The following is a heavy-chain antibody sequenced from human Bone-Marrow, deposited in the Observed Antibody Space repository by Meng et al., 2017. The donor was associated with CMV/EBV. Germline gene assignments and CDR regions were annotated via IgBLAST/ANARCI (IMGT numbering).Heavy chain of an antibody. D-gene: IGHD3-22*01. Sequence: SETLSLTCTVSGYSISSGYYWGWIRQPPGKGLEWIGSIYHSGSTYYNPSLKSRVTISVDTSKNQFSPKLSSVTAADTAVYYCARANPSNYYDNNLDFDYWGQGTLVTVSS. J-gene: IGHJ4*02. CDR3: ARANPSNYYDNNLDFDY. CDR1: GYSISSGYY. CDR2: IYHSGST. V-gene: IGHV4-38-2*02.